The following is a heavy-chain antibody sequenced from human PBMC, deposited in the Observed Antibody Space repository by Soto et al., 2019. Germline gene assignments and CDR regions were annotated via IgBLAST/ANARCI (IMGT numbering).Heavy chain of an antibody. CDR2: IIPIFGTA. V-gene: IGHV1-69*13. D-gene: IGHD4-17*01. J-gene: IGHJ3*01. CDR3: SRLYGDQGSRAPIVKVVPASAVGSRTVIHSRVVDFQAVDV. CDR1: GGTFSSYA. Sequence: SVKVSCKASGGTFSSYAISWVRQAPGQGLEWMGGIIPIFGTANYAQKFQGRVTITADESTSTAYMELSSLRSEDTAVYCCSRLYGDQGSRAPIVKVVPASAVGSRTVIHSRVVDFQAVDV.